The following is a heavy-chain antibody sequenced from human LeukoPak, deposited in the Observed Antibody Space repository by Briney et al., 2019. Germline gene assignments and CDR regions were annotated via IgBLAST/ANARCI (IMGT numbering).Heavy chain of an antibody. CDR2: ISISTTSI. D-gene: IGHD3-10*01. Sequence: GSLRLSCAASGFTFSSYTMNWVRQAPGKGLELVSSISISTTSIYYADSVKGRFTISRDNTKNSLYLQMNSLRVEDTAVYYCARERFHGSGAPKFDYWGQGTLVTVSS. V-gene: IGHV3-21*01. J-gene: IGHJ4*02. CDR3: ARERFHGSGAPKFDY. CDR1: GFTFSSYT.